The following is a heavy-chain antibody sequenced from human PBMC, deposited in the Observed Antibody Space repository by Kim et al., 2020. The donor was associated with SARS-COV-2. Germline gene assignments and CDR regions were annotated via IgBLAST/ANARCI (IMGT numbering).Heavy chain of an antibody. CDR3: AREDIVVVPAIDY. D-gene: IGHD2-2*01. Sequence: YYADSVKGRFTISRDHSKNPLYLQMNSLRAEDTAVYYCAREDIVVVPAIDYWGQGTLVTVSS. J-gene: IGHJ4*02. V-gene: IGHV3-33*01.